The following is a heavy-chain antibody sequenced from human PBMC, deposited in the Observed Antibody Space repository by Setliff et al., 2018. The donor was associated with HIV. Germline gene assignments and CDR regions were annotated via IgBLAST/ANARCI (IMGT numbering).Heavy chain of an antibody. D-gene: IGHD3-9*01. CDR1: GYTFTSYA. J-gene: IGHJ3*02. CDR3: ARDYDPGILRYFDRYPDAFDI. CDR2: INTSTGNP. Sequence: ASVKVSCKASGYTFTSYAMNWVRQAPGQGLEWMGWINTSTGNPTYAQGFTGRFVFSLDTSVSTAYLQISSLKAEDTAVYYCARDYDPGILRYFDRYPDAFDIWGQGTMVTVSS. V-gene: IGHV7-4-1*02.